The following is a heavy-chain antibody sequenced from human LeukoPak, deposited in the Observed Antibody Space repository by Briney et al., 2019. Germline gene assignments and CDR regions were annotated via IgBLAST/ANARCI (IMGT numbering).Heavy chain of an antibody. J-gene: IGHJ6*04. V-gene: IGHV3-21*01. CDR2: ISSSSSYI. CDR3: AELGITMIGGV. Sequence: GGSLRLSCEASGFTFGSFNMDWVRQAPGKGLEWVSSISSSSSYIYYADSVKGRFTISRDNAKNSLYLQMNSLRAEDTAVYYCAELGITMIGGVWGKGTTVTISS. D-gene: IGHD3-10*02. CDR1: GFTFGSFN.